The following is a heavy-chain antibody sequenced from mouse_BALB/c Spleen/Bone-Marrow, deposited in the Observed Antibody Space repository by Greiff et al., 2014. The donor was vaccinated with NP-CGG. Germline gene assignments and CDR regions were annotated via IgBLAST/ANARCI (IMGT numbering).Heavy chain of an antibody. Sequence: QVQLQQSGPELVKPGASVKISCKASGYAFSTSWMNWVKQRPGQGLEWIGRIYPGDGDTNYNGKFKGKATLTADKSSSTAYMQLSSLTSVDSAVYFCARSDGYCAMDYWGQGTSVTVSS. CDR1: GYAFSTSW. CDR2: IYPGDGDT. J-gene: IGHJ4*01. V-gene: IGHV1-82*01. D-gene: IGHD2-3*01. CDR3: ARSDGYCAMDY.